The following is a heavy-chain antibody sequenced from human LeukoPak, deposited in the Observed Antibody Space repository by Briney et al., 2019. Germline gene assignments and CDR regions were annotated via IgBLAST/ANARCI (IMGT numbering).Heavy chain of an antibody. Sequence: GASVKVSCKASGYTFTGYYMHWVRQAPGQGLEWMGWINPNSGGTNYAQKFQGRVTMTRDTSISTAYMELSRLRSEDTAVYYCARDRDGYNPQDYWGQGTLVTVSS. CDR2: INPNSGGT. J-gene: IGHJ4*02. V-gene: IGHV1-2*02. CDR3: ARDRDGYNPQDY. D-gene: IGHD5-12*01. CDR1: GYTFTGYY.